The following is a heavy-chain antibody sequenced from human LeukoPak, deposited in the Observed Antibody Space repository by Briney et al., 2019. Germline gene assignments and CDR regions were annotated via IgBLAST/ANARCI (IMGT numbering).Heavy chain of an antibody. V-gene: IGHV3-7*01. CDR1: GFTFTNYW. D-gene: IGHD3-10*02. CDR2: IKQDGSEK. J-gene: IGHJ6*04. Sequence: GGSLRLSCAASGFTFTNYWMDWVRQAPGKGLEWVAHIKQDGSEKYYVDSVKGRFTISRDNAKNSLYLQMNSLRAEDTAVYYCAELGITMIGGVWGKGTTVTISS. CDR3: AELGITMIGGV.